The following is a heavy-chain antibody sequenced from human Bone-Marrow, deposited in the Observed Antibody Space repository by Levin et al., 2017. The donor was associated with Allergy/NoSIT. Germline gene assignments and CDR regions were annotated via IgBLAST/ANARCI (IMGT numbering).Heavy chain of an antibody. Sequence: PGGSLRLSCAASGFTFSSYSMNWVRQAPGKGLEWVSSISSRSSDIQYADSVRGRFTISRNNAWKSLSLQMNSLRAEDTAMYYCARALSGLGGYNYYFDKWGQGTLVTVSS. CDR3: ARALSGLGGYNYYFDK. J-gene: IGHJ4*02. D-gene: IGHD5-24*01. CDR1: GFTFSSYS. CDR2: ISSRSSDI. V-gene: IGHV3-21*01.